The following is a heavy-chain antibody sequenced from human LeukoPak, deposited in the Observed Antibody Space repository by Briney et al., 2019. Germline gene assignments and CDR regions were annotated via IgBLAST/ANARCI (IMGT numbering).Heavy chain of an antibody. CDR3: AKPLTMIVVVITIFDY. D-gene: IGHD3-22*01. CDR2: ISGSGGST. V-gene: IGHV3-23*01. Sequence: GGSLRLSCAASGFTFSSYAMSWVRQAPGKGLEWVSAISGSGGSTYYADSVKGRFTISRDNSKNTLYLQMNSLRAEDTAVYYCAKPLTMIVVVITIFDYWGQGTLVTVPS. J-gene: IGHJ4*02. CDR1: GFTFSSYA.